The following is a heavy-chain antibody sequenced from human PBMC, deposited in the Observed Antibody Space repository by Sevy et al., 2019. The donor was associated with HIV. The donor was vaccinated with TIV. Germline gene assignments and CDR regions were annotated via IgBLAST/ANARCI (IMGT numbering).Heavy chain of an antibody. D-gene: IGHD5-12*01. CDR3: ITDPAYRGYDEEVINYYFYGMDV. CDR2: IKSEFDGGAI. J-gene: IGHJ6*02. CDR1: GFTFSSAW. V-gene: IGHV3-15*01. Sequence: GGSLRLSCTASGFTFSSAWMSWVRQAPGKGLEWVGRIKSEFDGGAIDYAAPVKGRFSISRGDSKNTVYLQMNSLKTEATAVYYCITDPAYRGYDEEVINYYFYGMDVWGQGTTVTVSS.